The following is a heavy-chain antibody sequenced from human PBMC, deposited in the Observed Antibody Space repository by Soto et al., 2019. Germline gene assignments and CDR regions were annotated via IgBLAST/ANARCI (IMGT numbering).Heavy chain of an antibody. D-gene: IGHD4-17*01. CDR1: GGSFSGYY. V-gene: IGHV4-34*01. J-gene: IGHJ4*02. CDR2: INHSGST. Sequence: SETLSLTCAVYGGSFSGYYWSWIRQSPGKGLEWIGEINHSGSTNYNPSLKSRVTISVDTSKNQFSLKLSSVTAADTAVYYCARAPTVTNYFDYWGQGTLVTVSS. CDR3: ARAPTVTNYFDY.